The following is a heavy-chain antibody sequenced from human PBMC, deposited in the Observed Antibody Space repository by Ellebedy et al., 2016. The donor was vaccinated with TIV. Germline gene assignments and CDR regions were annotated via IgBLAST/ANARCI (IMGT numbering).Heavy chain of an antibody. CDR3: ARLIGLGVISPYFDL. J-gene: IGHJ4*02. V-gene: IGHV3-74*01. Sequence: GGSLRLSXAASGLTFSNYWMHWVRQAPGKGLVWVSRINTDASSTTYADSVKGRFTISRDNAKKSLFLQMSSLRAEDTAVYYCARLIGLGVISPYFDLWGQGALVTVSS. CDR1: GLTFSNYW. CDR2: INTDASST. D-gene: IGHD3-16*01.